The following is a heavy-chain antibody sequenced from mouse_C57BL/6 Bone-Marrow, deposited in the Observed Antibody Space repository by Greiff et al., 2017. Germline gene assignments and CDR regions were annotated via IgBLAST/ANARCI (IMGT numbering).Heavy chain of an antibody. J-gene: IGHJ4*01. CDR1: GFTFRDFG. CDR3: ARRRVYAVYAMDY. CDR2: ISNLAYSI. Sequence: EVQRVESGGGLVQPGGSLKLSCAASGFTFRDFGMAWVRQAPRKGPEWVAFISNLAYSIYYADTVTGRFPISRENAKNTLDLEMSSLGSEDTAMYYCARRRVYAVYAMDYWGQGTSVTVSS. V-gene: IGHV5-15*01. D-gene: IGHD2-12*01.